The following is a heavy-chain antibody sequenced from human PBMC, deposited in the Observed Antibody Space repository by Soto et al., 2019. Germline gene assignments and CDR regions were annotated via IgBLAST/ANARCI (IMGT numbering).Heavy chain of an antibody. CDR1: GFTFSGFY. CDR2: ISDSGDTI. V-gene: IGHV3-11*01. CDR3: AYPLWAFDI. J-gene: IGHJ3*02. Sequence: PGGSLRLSCAASGFTFSGFYMSWIRQAPGKGLEWVSYISDSGDTIYYADSVKGRFTISRDNAKNSVYLQMNSVRAEDTAVYYCAYPLWAFDIWGQGTMVTLS. D-gene: IGHD1-26*01.